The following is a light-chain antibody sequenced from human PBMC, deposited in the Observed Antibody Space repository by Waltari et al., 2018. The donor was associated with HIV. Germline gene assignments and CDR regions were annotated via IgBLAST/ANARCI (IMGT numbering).Light chain of an antibody. CDR2: LDI. Sequence: VMTPSSLSLSVAPGKTAPISHRSSKSLMRNNGYNYLAWYIQKQGQSTQVLVYLDILRATGVPGMFSGSCSGTVFTLKINRVDAEDVGVYCCMQSLQTPRTFGQGTKVEMK. CDR3: MQSLQTPRT. V-gene: IGKV2-28*01. J-gene: IGKJ1*01. CDR1: KSLMRNNGYNY.